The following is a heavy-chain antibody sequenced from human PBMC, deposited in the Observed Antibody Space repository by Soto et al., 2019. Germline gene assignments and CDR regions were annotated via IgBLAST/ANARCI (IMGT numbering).Heavy chain of an antibody. CDR2: MNPNSGNT. J-gene: IGHJ6*03. CDR3: ARGSSRFYYYYYMDV. CDR1: GYTFTSYD. Sequence: ASVKVSCKASGYTFTSYDINWVRQATRQGLEWMGWMNPNSGNTGYAQKYQGRVTMTRNTSISTAYMELSSLRSEDTAVYYCARGSSRFYYYYYMDVWGKGTTVTVSS. V-gene: IGHV1-8*01.